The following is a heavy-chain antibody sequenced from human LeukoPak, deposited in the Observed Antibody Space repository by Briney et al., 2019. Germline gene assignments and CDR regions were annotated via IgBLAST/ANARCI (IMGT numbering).Heavy chain of an antibody. V-gene: IGHV3-21*01. CDR1: GFTFSSYS. D-gene: IGHD3-10*01. Sequence: PGGSLRLSCAASGFTFSSYSMNWVRQAPGKGLEWVSSISSSSSYIYYADSVKGRFTISRDNAKNSLYLQMNSLRAEDTAVYYCARANSVRGVMWGDFDYWGQGTLVSVSS. CDR2: ISSSSSYI. CDR3: ARANSVRGVMWGDFDY. J-gene: IGHJ4*02.